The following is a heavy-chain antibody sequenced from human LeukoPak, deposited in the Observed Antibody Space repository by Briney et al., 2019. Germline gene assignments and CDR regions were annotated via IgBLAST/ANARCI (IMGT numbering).Heavy chain of an antibody. CDR2: INVNTGVT. V-gene: IGHV1-2*02. CDR1: GFTFTGHY. CDR3: ARDHNWGPDY. D-gene: IGHD7-27*01. J-gene: IGHJ4*02. Sequence: ASMKVSCKTSGFTFTGHYMHWLRQAPGQGLEWMGWINVNTGVTHYAVKFQGRVTITRDTSISTVYMYLSSLQSDDTAVYYCARDHNWGPDYWGQGTLVLVSS.